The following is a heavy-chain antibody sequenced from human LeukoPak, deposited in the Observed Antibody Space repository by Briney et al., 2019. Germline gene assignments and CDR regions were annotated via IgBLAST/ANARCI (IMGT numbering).Heavy chain of an antibody. V-gene: IGHV4-59*10. CDR3: ARAYCSGGSCYSGFDY. D-gene: IGHD2-15*01. Sequence: SETLSLTCAVYGGSFSGYYWSWIRQPPGKGLEWIGRIYKSGSTNYNPSLKSRVTMSVDTSKNQFSLKLSSVTAADTAVYYCARAYCSGGSCYSGFDYWGQGTLVTVSS. J-gene: IGHJ4*02. CDR2: IYKSGST. CDR1: GGSFSGYY.